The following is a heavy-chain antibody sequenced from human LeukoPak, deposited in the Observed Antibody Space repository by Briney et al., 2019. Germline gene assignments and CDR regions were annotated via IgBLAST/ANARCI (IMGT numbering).Heavy chain of an antibody. CDR3: ARKDAPILLFFEGSYYYYYMDV. CDR2: INHSGST. J-gene: IGHJ6*03. V-gene: IGHV4-34*01. Sequence: SETLSLTCAVYGGSFSGYYWSWIRQPPGKGLEWIGEINHSGSTNYNPSLKSRVTISVDTSKNQFSRKLSSVTATDPAVNYRARKDAPILLFFEGSYYYYYMDVWGKGTTVTVSS. D-gene: IGHD3-3*01. CDR1: GGSFSGYY.